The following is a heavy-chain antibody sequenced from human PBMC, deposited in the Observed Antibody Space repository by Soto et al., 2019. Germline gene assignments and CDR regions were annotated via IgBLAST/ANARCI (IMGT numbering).Heavy chain of an antibody. CDR1: GFIYSSCA. CDR2: VSHDGTLY. J-gene: IGHJ4*02. V-gene: IGHV3-30*18. Sequence: GGSLRLSCSASGFIYSSCAVHWVRQVPGKGLEWLAVVSHDGTLYPYADSVRGRFAISRDNSRKMLYLQMNSLRPDDTAVYDGVKDRSDTWSFDIWGKGTLVTVAS. CDR3: VKDRSDTWSFDI. D-gene: IGHD2-8*02.